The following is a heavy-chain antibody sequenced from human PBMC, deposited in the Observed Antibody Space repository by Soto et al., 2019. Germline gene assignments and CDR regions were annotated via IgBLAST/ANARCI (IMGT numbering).Heavy chain of an antibody. J-gene: IGHJ1*01. Sequence: SETLSLTCAVSGVSIKTYYWSWIRKPAGKGLEWIGRIYTTGSANHNPSLKSRVTMSVDTSKNHFSLELTSVTAADTAVYYCASTARSCSGGSCYEYFQHWGQGTLVTVSS. V-gene: IGHV4-4*07. D-gene: IGHD2-15*01. CDR2: IYTTGSA. CDR3: ASTARSCSGGSCYEYFQH. CDR1: GVSIKTYY.